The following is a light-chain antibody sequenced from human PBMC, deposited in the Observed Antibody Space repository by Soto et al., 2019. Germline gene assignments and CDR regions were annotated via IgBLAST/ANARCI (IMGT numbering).Light chain of an antibody. CDR1: QSVSSTY. Sequence: EIVLTQSPGTLSLSPGERATLSCWASQSVSSTYLAWYQQKPGQAPRLLIYGASSRATGTPDRFSGSGSGTDFTLTISSLQAEDVAVYYCQQYLSTPPTFGQGTNLEIK. V-gene: IGKV3-20*01. CDR3: QQYLSTPPT. J-gene: IGKJ2*01. CDR2: GAS.